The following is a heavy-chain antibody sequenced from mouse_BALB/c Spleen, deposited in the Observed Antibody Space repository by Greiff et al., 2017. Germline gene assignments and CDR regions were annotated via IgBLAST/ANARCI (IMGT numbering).Heavy chain of an antibody. Sequence: VQLQESGAELVRPGTSVKVSCKASGYAFTNYLIEWVKQRPGQGLEWIGVINPGSGGTNYNEKFKGKATLTADKSSSTAYMQLSSLTSDDSAVYFCAREMITTGFAYWGQGTLVTVSA. CDR3: AREMITTGFAY. J-gene: IGHJ3*01. CDR1: GYAFTNYL. D-gene: IGHD2-4*01. CDR2: INPGSGGT. V-gene: IGHV1-54*01.